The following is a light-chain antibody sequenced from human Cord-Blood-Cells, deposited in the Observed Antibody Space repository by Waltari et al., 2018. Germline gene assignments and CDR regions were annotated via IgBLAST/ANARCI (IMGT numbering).Light chain of an antibody. CDR1: SSDLAGYNY. Sequence: QSALTQPPSASGCPGQSVTISCTGTSSDLAGYNYASWYQQNPGKAPKLMIYEVSKQPSGVPDRFSGYQSRNTASLTVSGLQAEDEADYYCSSYAGSNNFVFGTGTKVTVL. J-gene: IGLJ1*01. CDR2: EVS. V-gene: IGLV2-8*01. CDR3: SSYAGSNNFV.